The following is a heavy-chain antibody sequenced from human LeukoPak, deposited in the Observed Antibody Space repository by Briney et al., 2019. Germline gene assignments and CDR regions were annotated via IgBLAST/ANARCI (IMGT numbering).Heavy chain of an antibody. CDR2: INWNGGST. CDR3: ARGRSSWPAYYFDY. V-gene: IGHV3-20*04. Sequence: TGGSLRLSCAASGFTFDDYGMSWVRQAPGKGLEWVSGINWNGGSTGYADSVKGRFTISRDNAKNSLYLQMNSLRAEDTALYYCARGRSSWPAYYFDYWGQGTLVTVSS. CDR1: GFTFDDYG. D-gene: IGHD6-13*01. J-gene: IGHJ4*02.